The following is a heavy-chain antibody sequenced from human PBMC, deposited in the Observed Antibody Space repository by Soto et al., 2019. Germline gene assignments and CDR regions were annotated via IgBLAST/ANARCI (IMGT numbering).Heavy chain of an antibody. J-gene: IGHJ4*02. CDR3: ARAVAVPAQFDF. CDR1: GFTFTSYN. D-gene: IGHD6-19*01. V-gene: IGHV3-48*01. CDR2: ISSSSGGM. Sequence: GSLRLSCAAYGFTFTSYNMNWVRQAPGKGLEWVSHISSSSGGMLYADSVKGRFTISRDNAQNSLYLQMTSLRVEDTAVYYFARAVAVPAQFDFCGKGSLVPVSS.